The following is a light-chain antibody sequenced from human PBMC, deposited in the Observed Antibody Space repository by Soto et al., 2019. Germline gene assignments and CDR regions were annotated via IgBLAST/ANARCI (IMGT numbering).Light chain of an antibody. CDR2: DAY. Sequence: MTQSPATLSVSPGERATLSCRASQSVSSNLAWYQQKPGKAPKLLISDAYSLESGVPSRFSGSGYGTEFTLTISSLQPDDFATYYCQQYNSYSSFGQGTKVDIK. CDR1: QSVSSN. V-gene: IGKV1-5*01. J-gene: IGKJ1*01. CDR3: QQYNSYSS.